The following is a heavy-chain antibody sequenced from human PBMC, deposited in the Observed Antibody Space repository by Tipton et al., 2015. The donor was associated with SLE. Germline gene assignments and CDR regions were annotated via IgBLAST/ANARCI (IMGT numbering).Heavy chain of an antibody. CDR1: GGSFSGYY. V-gene: IGHV4-34*01. CDR3: ASGIRTFDY. Sequence: TLSLTCAVYGGSFSGYYWSWIRQPPGKGLEWIGEISHSGSTNYNPSLKSRVTISVDTSKNQFSLKLSSVTAADTAVYYCASGIRTFDYWGQGTLVTVSS. J-gene: IGHJ4*02. CDR2: ISHSGST.